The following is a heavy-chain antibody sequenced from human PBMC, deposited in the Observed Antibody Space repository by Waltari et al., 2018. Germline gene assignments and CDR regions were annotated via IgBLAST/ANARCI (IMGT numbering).Heavy chain of an antibody. V-gene: IGHV3-33*01. J-gene: IGHJ5*02. CDR3: ATTYSSGWYHQFDP. CDR1: AFSFSAYG. CDR2: ILFDGTKE. D-gene: IGHD6-19*01. Sequence: QVQFVESGGGVVQPGRSLRLSCIGSAFSFSAYGMHWVRQAPGKGLEWVAIILFDGTKEYYADSVKGRFRISRDNSNNMVFLQMDNLRAEDTAVYYCATTYSSGWYHQFDPRGQGTRVTVSS.